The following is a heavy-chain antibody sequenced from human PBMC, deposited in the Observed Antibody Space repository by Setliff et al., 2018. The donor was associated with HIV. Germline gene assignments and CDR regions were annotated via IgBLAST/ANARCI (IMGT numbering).Heavy chain of an antibody. CDR1: GFTFSTYW. J-gene: IGHJ6*03. CDR2: IRQDGSEK. CDR3: ANQPPAALSCYYYYMDV. Sequence: GGSLRLSCAASGFTFSTYWMNWVRQAPGKGLEWVANIRQDGSEKYYVDSVKGRFTISRDNAKNSLYLQMNSLRAEDTAVYYCANQPPAALSCYYYYMDVWGKGTTVTVSS. D-gene: IGHD2-2*01. V-gene: IGHV3-7*01.